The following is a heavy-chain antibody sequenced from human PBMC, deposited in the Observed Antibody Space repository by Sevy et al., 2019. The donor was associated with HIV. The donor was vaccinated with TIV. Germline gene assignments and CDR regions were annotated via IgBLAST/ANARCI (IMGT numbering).Heavy chain of an antibody. D-gene: IGHD1-26*01. Sequence: GGYLRLSCAASGFTFSSYSMNWVRQAPGKGLEWVSSISSSSSYIYYADSVKGRFTISRDNAKNSLYLQMNSLRAEDTAVYYCARMGATAQRYYFDYWGQGTLVTVSS. V-gene: IGHV3-21*01. CDR2: ISSSSSYI. CDR1: GFTFSSYS. J-gene: IGHJ4*02. CDR3: ARMGATAQRYYFDY.